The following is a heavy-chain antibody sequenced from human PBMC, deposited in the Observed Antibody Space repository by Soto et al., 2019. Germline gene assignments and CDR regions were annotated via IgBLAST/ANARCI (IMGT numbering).Heavy chain of an antibody. Sequence: PSETLSLTCTVYGGSISSYYWSWIRQPPGKGLKWIGYIYYSGSTNYNPSIRSRVTISVDTSKNQFSLKLSSVTAADTAVYYCAGLGQFDLKYYFVYWCQGTLVTV. CDR2: IYYSGST. CDR3: AGLGQFDLKYYFVY. CDR1: GGSISSYY. D-gene: IGHD3-10*01. V-gene: IGHV4-59*08. J-gene: IGHJ4*02.